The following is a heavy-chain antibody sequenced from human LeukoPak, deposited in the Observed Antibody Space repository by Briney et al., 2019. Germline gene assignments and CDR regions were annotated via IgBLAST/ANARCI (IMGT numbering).Heavy chain of an antibody. CDR1: GFTFSSYW. V-gene: IGHV3-23*01. Sequence: GGSLRLSCAASGFTFSSYWMSWVRQAPGKGPEWVSAISGTGANTFYADSVKGRFTISRDNSKNTLYLQMNSLRAEDTAIYYCAKNIRQLGNYYYYMDVWGKGTTVTVSS. J-gene: IGHJ6*03. D-gene: IGHD1-1*01. CDR2: ISGTGANT. CDR3: AKNIRQLGNYYYYMDV.